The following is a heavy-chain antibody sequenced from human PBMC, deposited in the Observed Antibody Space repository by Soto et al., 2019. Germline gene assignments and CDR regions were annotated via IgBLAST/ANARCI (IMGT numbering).Heavy chain of an antibody. J-gene: IGHJ3*02. Sequence: GASVKVSCKASGYTFTSYGISWVRQAPGQGLEWMGWISAYNGNTNYAQKLQGRVTMTTDTSTSTAYMELRSLRSDDTAVYYCARVSSGGSGRGAFDIWGQGTMVTVSS. V-gene: IGHV1-18*01. D-gene: IGHD6-19*01. CDR1: GYTFTSYG. CDR2: ISAYNGNT. CDR3: ARVSSGGSGRGAFDI.